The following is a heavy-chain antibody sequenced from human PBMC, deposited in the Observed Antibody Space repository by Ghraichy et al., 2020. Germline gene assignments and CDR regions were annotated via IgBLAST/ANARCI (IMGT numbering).Heavy chain of an antibody. D-gene: IGHD2-15*01. CDR2: IYYSGST. CDR1: GGSISSYY. CDR3: AREGCSGGSCYYGYYFDY. Sequence: SETLSLTCTVSGGSISSYYWSWIRQPPGKGLEWIGYIYYSGSTNYNPSLKSRVTISVDTSKNQFSLKLSSVTAAVTAVYYCAREGCSGGSCYYGYYFDYWGQGTLVTVSS. V-gene: IGHV4-59*01. J-gene: IGHJ4*02.